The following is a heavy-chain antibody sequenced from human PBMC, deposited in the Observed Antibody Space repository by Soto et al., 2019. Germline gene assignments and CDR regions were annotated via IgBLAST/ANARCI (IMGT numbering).Heavy chain of an antibody. CDR2: ISYDGRKK. J-gene: IGHJ6*02. V-gene: IGHV3-30*04. CDR1: GFTFSSYA. CDR3: ARGCSSNACYTNYYYYYAMDV. D-gene: IGHD2-2*02. Sequence: QVQLVESGGGVVQPGRSLRLSCAASGFTFSSYAIHWARQAPGKGLEWVAVISYDGRKKDYADSVKGRFTISRDNSNNTVYLQMNGLRAEDTAVYYCARGCSSNACYTNYYYYYAMDVWGHGTTVTVSS.